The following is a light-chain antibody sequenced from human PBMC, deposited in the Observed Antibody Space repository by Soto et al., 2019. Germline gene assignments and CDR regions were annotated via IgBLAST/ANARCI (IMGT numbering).Light chain of an antibody. CDR3: HQYYSIPRP. V-gene: IGKV4-1*01. CDR2: WAS. CDR1: QSVLHSPTNNNY. J-gene: IGKJ1*01. Sequence: DIVMTQSPDSLAVSLGERATINCKSSQSVLHSPTNNNYLAWYQKKPGQPPKLLIYWASTRESGVPDRFSGSGSGTDFTLNINSLQAEDAAVYYCHQYYSIPRPFGQETKVEIK.